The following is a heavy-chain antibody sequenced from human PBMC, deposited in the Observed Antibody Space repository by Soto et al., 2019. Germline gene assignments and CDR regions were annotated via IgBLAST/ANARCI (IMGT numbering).Heavy chain of an antibody. Sequence: QVPLVQSGAEVKKPGASVKVSCKASGYTFTSYGISWVRQAPGQGLEWMGGIIPIFGTANYAQKFQGRVTITADESTSTAYMELSSLRSEDTAVYYCARDVDTAMVTGGYWGQGTLVTVSS. CDR1: GYTFTSYG. V-gene: IGHV1-69*13. CDR2: IIPIFGTA. CDR3: ARDVDTAMVTGGY. D-gene: IGHD5-18*01. J-gene: IGHJ4*02.